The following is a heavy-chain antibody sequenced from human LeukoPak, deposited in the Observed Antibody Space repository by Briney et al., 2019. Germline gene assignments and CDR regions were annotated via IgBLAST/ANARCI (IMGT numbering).Heavy chain of an antibody. J-gene: IGHJ4*02. CDR3: ARHAHSYYYDSSGSADY. V-gene: IGHV5-51*01. Sequence: GESLKISCKGSGYSFTSYWIGWVRQMPGKGLEWMGIIYPGDSDTRYSSSFQGQVTISADKSISTAYLQWSSLKASDTAMYYCARHAHSYYYDSSGSADYWGQGTLVTVSS. CDR2: IYPGDSDT. D-gene: IGHD3-22*01. CDR1: GYSFTSYW.